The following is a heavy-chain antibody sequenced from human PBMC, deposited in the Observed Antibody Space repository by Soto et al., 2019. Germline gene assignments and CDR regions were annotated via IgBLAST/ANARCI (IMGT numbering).Heavy chain of an antibody. D-gene: IGHD6-13*01. CDR1: GGSISTYY. J-gene: IGHJ4*02. V-gene: IGHV4-59*01. CDR2: IYYSGIT. Sequence: KSSETLSLTCTVSGGSISTYYWSWVGQPPGKGLEWIGYIYYSGITNYNPSLKSRVSISIDTSKNHFSLKLTSVTAADPAVYYCARYSRTPAAGFDYWGQGALVTVSS. CDR3: ARYSRTPAAGFDY.